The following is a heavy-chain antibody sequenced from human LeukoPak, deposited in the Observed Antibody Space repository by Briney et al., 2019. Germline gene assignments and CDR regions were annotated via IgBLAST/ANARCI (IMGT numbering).Heavy chain of an antibody. CDR1: GGSISSSDYY. V-gene: IGHV4-39*07. Sequence: SETLSLTCTVSGGSISSSDYYWGWIRQPPGKGLEWIGNIYYTGSSSYNSSLKSRVTISVDTSKNQFSLKLSSVTAADTAVYYCARGSPPYYYGSGSRRHFDLWGRGTLVTVSS. D-gene: IGHD3-10*01. CDR2: IYYTGSS. CDR3: ARGSPPYYYGSGSRRHFDL. J-gene: IGHJ2*01.